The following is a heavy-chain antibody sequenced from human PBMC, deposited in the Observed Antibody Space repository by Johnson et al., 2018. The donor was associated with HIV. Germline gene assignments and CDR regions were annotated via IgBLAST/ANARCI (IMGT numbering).Heavy chain of an antibody. CDR3: AKEMAWEDAFDI. V-gene: IGHV3-30*02. D-gene: IGHD5-24*01. Sequence: QVQLVESGGGLVQPGGSLRLSCAASGFTFSSYAMHWVRQAPGKGLEWVAFIRYDGSNKYYADSVKGRFTISRDNSKNTLYLQMNSLRAEDTAVYYCAKEMAWEDAFDIWGQGTMVTVSS. CDR2: IRYDGSNK. CDR1: GFTFSSYA. J-gene: IGHJ3*02.